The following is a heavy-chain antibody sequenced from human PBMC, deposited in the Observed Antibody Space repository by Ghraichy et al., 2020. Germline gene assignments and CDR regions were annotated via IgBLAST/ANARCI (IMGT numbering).Heavy chain of an antibody. CDR3: ARSDGTAGPLDY. CDR2: INHSGST. J-gene: IGHJ4*02. CDR1: GESFSGYY. V-gene: IGHV4-34*01. D-gene: IGHD6-19*01. Sequence: SETLSLTCAVYGESFSGYYWSWIRQPPGKGLEWIGEINHSGSTNYNPSLKSRVTISVDTSKNQFSLKLSSVTAADTTVYYCARSDGTAGPLDYWGQGTLVTVSS.